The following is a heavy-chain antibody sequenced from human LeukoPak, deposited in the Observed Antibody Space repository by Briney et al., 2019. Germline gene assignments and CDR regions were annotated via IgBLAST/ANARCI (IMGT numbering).Heavy chain of an antibody. Sequence: PGRSLRLSCAASGFTFSTYGMHWVRQTPDKGLEWVAVISDDGSNKYYADSVKGRFTISRDNSKDTLYLQMNSLRPEDTAVYYCAKALYSSGNSFLIDYWGQGTLVTVSS. CDR2: ISDDGSNK. V-gene: IGHV3-30*18. CDR3: AKALYSSGNSFLIDY. J-gene: IGHJ4*02. D-gene: IGHD3-22*01. CDR1: GFTFSTYG.